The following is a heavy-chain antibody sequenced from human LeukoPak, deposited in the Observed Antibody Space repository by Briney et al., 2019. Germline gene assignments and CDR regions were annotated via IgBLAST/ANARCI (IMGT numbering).Heavy chain of an antibody. D-gene: IGHD6-19*01. CDR1: GFTFGDYA. Sequence: GGSLRLSCTASGFTFGDYAMSWVRQAPGKGLEWVGFIRSKAYGGTTEYAASVKGRFTISRDDSKSIAYLQMNSLKTEDTAVYYCTRDPNGIAVAFFDYWGQGTLVTDSS. J-gene: IGHJ4*02. CDR2: IRSKAYGGTT. V-gene: IGHV3-49*04. CDR3: TRDPNGIAVAFFDY.